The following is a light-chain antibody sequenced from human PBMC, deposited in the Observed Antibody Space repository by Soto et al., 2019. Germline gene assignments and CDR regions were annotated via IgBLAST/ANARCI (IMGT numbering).Light chain of an antibody. V-gene: IGKV3-20*01. CDR2: GAS. CDR3: QQYGASRA. J-gene: IGKJ1*01. Sequence: ESVLTQSPGTLSWSPGEGATLSCRASQTVSGNYLAWYQQKAGQAPRLLIYGASNRATGIPDRVRGSGSGTDFTLTISRLEPEDFAVYVCQQYGASRAFGQGTKVEI. CDR1: QTVSGNY.